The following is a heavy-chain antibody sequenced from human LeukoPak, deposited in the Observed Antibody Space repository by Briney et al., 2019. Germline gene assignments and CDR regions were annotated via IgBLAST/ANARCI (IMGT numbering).Heavy chain of an antibody. CDR1: GGSISRYY. J-gene: IGHJ4*02. D-gene: IGHD3-22*01. CDR3: SRGVSYYYDSSGYWIDY. CDR2: IHYSGNS. Sequence: SGTLSLTCTVSGGSISRYYWSWIRQPPGEGLEWIGHIHYSGNSNYNPSLKSRATISVDTSKNQFSLKLSSVTAADTAVYYCSRGVSYYYDSSGYWIDYWGQGTLVTVSS. V-gene: IGHV4-59*01.